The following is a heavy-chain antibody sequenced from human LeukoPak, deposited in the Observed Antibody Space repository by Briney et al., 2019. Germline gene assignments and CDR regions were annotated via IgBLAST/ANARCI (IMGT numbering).Heavy chain of an antibody. V-gene: IGHV4-34*01. J-gene: IGHJ5*02. CDR1: GGSFSGYY. CDR2: INHSGST. Sequence: SETLSLTCAVYGGSFSGYYWSWIRQPPGKGLEWIGEINHSGSTNYNPSLKSRVTISVDTSKNQFSLKLSSVTAADTAVYYCARDRVVVVAATRGNWFDPWGQGTLVTVSS. CDR3: ARDRVVVVAATRGNWFDP. D-gene: IGHD2-15*01.